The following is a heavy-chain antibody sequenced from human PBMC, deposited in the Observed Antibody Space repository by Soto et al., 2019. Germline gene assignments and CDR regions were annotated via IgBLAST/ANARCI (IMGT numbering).Heavy chain of an antibody. V-gene: IGHV3-66*01. J-gene: IGHJ6*03. Sequence: GGSLRLSCAASGFTVSSNYMSWVRQAPGKGLEWVSVIYSGGSTYYADSVKGRFTISRDNSKNTLYLQMNSLRAEDTAVYYCASTQFGPSITTSPGRRYYYMDVWGKGTTVTVSS. D-gene: IGHD3-3*01. CDR3: ASTQFGPSITTSPGRRYYYMDV. CDR1: GFTVSSNY. CDR2: IYSGGST.